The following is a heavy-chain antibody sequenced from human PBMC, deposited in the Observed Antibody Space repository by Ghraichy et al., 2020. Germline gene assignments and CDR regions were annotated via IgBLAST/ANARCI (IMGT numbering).Heavy chain of an antibody. CDR2: IYPGDSDT. D-gene: IGHD3-3*01. CDR3: ARLLLEWLSYPLGYFDY. J-gene: IGHJ4*02. Sequence: GESLNISCKGSGYSFTSYWIGWVRQMPGKGLEWMGIIYPGDSDTRYSPSFQGQVTISADKSISTAYLQWSSLKASDTAMYYCARLLLEWLSYPLGYFDYWGQGTLVTVSS. V-gene: IGHV5-51*01. CDR1: GYSFTSYW.